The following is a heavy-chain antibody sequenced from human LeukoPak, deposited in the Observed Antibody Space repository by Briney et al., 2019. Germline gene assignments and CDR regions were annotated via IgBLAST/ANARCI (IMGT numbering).Heavy chain of an antibody. D-gene: IGHD6-19*01. CDR2: FDPEDGET. V-gene: IGHV1-24*01. CDR1: GYTLTELS. CDR3: ATVASSGWYEVLPSDY. J-gene: IGHJ4*02. Sequence: ASVRVSCKVSGYTLTELSMHWVRQAPGKGLEWMGGFDPEDGETIYAQKFQGRATMTEDTSTDTAYIELSSLRSEDTAVYYCATVASSGWYEVLPSDYWGQGTLVTVSS.